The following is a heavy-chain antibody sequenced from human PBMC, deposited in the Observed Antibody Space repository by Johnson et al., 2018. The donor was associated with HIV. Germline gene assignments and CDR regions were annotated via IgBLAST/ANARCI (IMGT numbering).Heavy chain of an antibody. CDR1: GFTFDDYA. Sequence: EVQLVESGGGLVQPGRSLRLSCAASGFTFDDYAMHWVRQAPGKGLEWVSGISWNSGSIGYADSVQGRFTISRDNAKNSLYLQMNSLRAEDTALYYCAKEAKQHDAFDIWGQGTMVTVSS. J-gene: IGHJ3*02. CDR2: ISWNSGSI. CDR3: AKEAKQHDAFDI. D-gene: IGHD6-13*01. V-gene: IGHV3-9*01.